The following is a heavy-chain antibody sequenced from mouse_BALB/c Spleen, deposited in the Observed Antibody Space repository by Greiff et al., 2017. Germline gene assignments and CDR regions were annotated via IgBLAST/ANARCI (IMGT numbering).Heavy chain of an antibody. J-gene: IGHJ1*01. CDR1: GYSITSDYA. V-gene: IGHV3-2*02. Sequence: EVKLMESGPGLVKPSQSLSLTCTVTGYSITSDYAWNWIRQFPGNKLEWMGYISYSGSTSYNPSLKSRISITRDTSKNQFFLQLNSVTTEDTATYYCARRGGSSDYWYFDVWGAGTTVTVSS. CDR3: ARRGGSSDYWYFDV. CDR2: ISYSGST. D-gene: IGHD1-1*01.